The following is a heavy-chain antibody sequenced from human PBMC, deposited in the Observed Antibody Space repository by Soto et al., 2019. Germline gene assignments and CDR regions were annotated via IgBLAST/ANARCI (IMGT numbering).Heavy chain of an antibody. Sequence: QVQLQQWGAGLLKPSETLSLSCAVYGGSFSGYYWSWIRQPPGKGLEWIGEINHGGSTNYSPSLKSRVVVSVDTAKNQFSLKLSSVTAADTAVYYCARALGYTSGHLPIDFWGQGILVTVSS. D-gene: IGHD1-1*01. V-gene: IGHV4-34*01. CDR1: GGSFSGYY. J-gene: IGHJ4*02. CDR3: ARALGYTSGHLPIDF. CDR2: INHGGST.